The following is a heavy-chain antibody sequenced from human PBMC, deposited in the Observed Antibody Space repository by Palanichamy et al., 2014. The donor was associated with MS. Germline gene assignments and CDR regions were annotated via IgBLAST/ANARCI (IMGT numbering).Heavy chain of an antibody. CDR3: ARETYDTSGYEAFDI. Sequence: QVQLMESGGGVVQSGRSLRLSCAASGFIFSRYDMHWVRQAPGKGLEWMALIWYDGSNKYSADSVKGRFIISRDNSKNTVFLQMNSLRVEDTAVYYCARETYDTSGYEAFDIWGQGTMVTVSP. V-gene: IGHV3-33*01. J-gene: IGHJ3*02. D-gene: IGHD3-22*01. CDR2: IWYDGSNK. CDR1: GFIFSRYD.